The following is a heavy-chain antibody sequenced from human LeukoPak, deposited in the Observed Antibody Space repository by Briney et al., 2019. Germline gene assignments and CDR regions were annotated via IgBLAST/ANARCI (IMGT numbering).Heavy chain of an antibody. CDR3: AKYFASGSYYKLPH. CDR2: ISTSSSFI. J-gene: IGHJ1*01. D-gene: IGHD3-10*01. Sequence: PGGSLRLSCAASGFAFSRHNMKWVRQTPGKGLEWVSSISTSSSFIYYADSVKGRFTISRDNARDSLYLEMNSLRAEDTAVYYCAKYFASGSYYKLPHWGQGTLVTVSS. CDR1: GFAFSRHN. V-gene: IGHV3-21*04.